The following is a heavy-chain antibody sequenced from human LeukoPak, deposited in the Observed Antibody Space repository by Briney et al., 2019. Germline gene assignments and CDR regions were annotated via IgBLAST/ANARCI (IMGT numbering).Heavy chain of an antibody. J-gene: IGHJ4*02. CDR3: ARDGRFLEWLLSSDY. CDR1: GYTFTSYY. Sequence: ASVKVSCKASGYTFTSYYMHWVRQAPGQGLEWMGIINPSGGSTSYAQKFQGRVTMTRDTSTSTVYMELSSLRSEDTAVYYCARDGRFLEWLLSSDYWGQGTLVTVSS. V-gene: IGHV1-46*01. CDR2: INPSGGST. D-gene: IGHD3-3*01.